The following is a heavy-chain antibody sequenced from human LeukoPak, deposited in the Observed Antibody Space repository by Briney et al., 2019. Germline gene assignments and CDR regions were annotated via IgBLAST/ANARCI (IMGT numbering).Heavy chain of an antibody. Sequence: GGSLRLSCAASGFTFSSYWMHWVRHTPGKGLVWVSRINGAGSSISYADSVKGRVTISRDNAKNTLYLQMNNLRAEDTAVCYCARGGDYKNDYWGQGTLVTVSS. V-gene: IGHV3-74*01. CDR2: INGAGSSI. CDR3: ARGGDYKNDY. J-gene: IGHJ4*02. D-gene: IGHD4-17*01. CDR1: GFTFSSYW.